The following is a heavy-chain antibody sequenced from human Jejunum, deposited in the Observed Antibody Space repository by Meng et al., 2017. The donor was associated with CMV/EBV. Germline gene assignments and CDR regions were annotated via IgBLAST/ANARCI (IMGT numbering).Heavy chain of an antibody. J-gene: IGHJ4*02. Sequence: GGSGFTFSNFPMPWVRQAPGKGLGWVAYISYNGGRTYDADSVKGRFTISRDNSKNTVYLQMNSLRADDTAVYYCAREGTLSFSLDSWGQGTLVTVSS. CDR1: GFTFSNFP. CDR2: ISYNGGRT. CDR3: AREGTLSFSLDS. V-gene: IGHV3-30*04. D-gene: IGHD3-10*01.